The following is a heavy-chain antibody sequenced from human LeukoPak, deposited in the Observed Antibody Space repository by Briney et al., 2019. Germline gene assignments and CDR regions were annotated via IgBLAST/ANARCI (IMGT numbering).Heavy chain of an antibody. V-gene: IGHV3-43*02. D-gene: IGHD2-2*01. CDR3: AKDWYCSSTSCPFLFDY. CDR2: ISGDGGST. J-gene: IGHJ4*02. Sequence: GWSLRLSCAASGFTFDDYAMHWVRQAPGKGLEWVSLISGDGGSTYYADSVKGRFTISRDNSKNSLYLQMNSLRTEDTALYYCAKDWYCSSTSCPFLFDYWGQGTLVTVSS. CDR1: GFTFDDYA.